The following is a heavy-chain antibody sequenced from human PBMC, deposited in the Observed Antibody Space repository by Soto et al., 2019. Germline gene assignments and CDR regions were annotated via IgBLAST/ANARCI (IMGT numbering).Heavy chain of an antibody. D-gene: IGHD4-17*01. CDR3: AEAFVTTYLRSGMDV. V-gene: IGHV3-23*01. CDR2: ISGTGDNT. CDR1: GFSFSNYA. J-gene: IGHJ6*02. Sequence: EVQLLESGGGLVQPGGSLRLSCAASGFSFSNYAMTWVRQAPGKGLEWVSIISGTGDNTYFADTAKGRFAISRDNSKNTLPLQMTSIRSGDTGVYYCAEAFVTTYLRSGMDVWGQGTTVTVSS.